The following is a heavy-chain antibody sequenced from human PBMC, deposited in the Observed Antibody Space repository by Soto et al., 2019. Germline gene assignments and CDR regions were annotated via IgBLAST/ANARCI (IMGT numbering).Heavy chain of an antibody. CDR2: ISAYNGNT. D-gene: IGHD2-2*01. V-gene: IGHV1-18*01. CDR1: GYTFTSYG. J-gene: IGHJ4*02. CDR3: ARDTHSLIYCSSISCYAGPLDY. Sequence: ASVKVSCKASGYTFTSYGISWVRQAPGQGLEWMGWISAYNGNTNYAQKLQGRVTMTTDTSTSTAYMELRSLRSDDTAVYYCARDTHSLIYCSSISCYAGPLDYWGQGTLVTVSS.